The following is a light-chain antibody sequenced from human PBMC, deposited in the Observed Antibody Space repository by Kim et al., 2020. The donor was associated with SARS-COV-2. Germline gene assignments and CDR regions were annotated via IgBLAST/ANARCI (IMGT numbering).Light chain of an antibody. Sequence: EIVMTQSPATLSVSPGERATLSCRASQSVSSNLAWYQQRPGQAPGLLIYAASIRATGIPARFSGSGSGTEFTLTISSLQSEDFAVYYCQQYNNWPPELTFGGGTKVDIK. J-gene: IGKJ4*01. V-gene: IGKV3-15*01. CDR3: QQYNNWPPELT. CDR1: QSVSSN. CDR2: AAS.